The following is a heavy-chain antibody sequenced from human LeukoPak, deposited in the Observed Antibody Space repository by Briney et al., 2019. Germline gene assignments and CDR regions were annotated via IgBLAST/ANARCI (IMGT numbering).Heavy chain of an antibody. CDR1: GFTVSSNY. Sequence: GGSLRLSCAASGFTVSSNYMSWVRQAPGKGLEWVSVIYSGGSTYYADSVKGRFTISRDNSKNTLYLQMSSLRAEDTAVYYCARDPILTGYAYWGQGTLVTVSS. CDR3: ARDPILTGYAY. V-gene: IGHV3-53*01. J-gene: IGHJ4*02. D-gene: IGHD3-9*01. CDR2: IYSGGST.